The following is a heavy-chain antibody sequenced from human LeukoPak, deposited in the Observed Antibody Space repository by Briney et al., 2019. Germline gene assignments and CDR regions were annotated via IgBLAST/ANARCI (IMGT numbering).Heavy chain of an antibody. D-gene: IGHD2-15*01. V-gene: IGHV3-48*01. Sequence: GGSLRLSCAASGFTFSSYNMNWVRRAPGKGLEWVSYISSSSSTIYYADSVKGRFTISRDNAKNSLYLQMNSLRAEDTAVYYCARDQGGGHTYYFDYWGQGTLVTVAS. CDR3: ARDQGGGHTYYFDY. CDR2: ISSSSSTI. J-gene: IGHJ4*02. CDR1: GFTFSSYN.